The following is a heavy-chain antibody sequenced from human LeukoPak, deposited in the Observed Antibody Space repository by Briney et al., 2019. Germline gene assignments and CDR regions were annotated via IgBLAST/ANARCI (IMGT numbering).Heavy chain of an antibody. CDR2: IKQDGSEK. V-gene: IGHV3-7*01. D-gene: IGHD3-22*01. CDR3: ARVPRYYYDSSGYYSDY. CDR1: GFTFSSYW. Sequence: PGGSLRLSCAASGFTFSSYWMSWVRQAPGKGLEWVANIKQDGSEKYYVDSVKGRFTISRDNAKNSLYLQMNSLRAEDTAVYYCARVPRYYYDSSGYYSDYWGQGTLVTVSP. J-gene: IGHJ4*02.